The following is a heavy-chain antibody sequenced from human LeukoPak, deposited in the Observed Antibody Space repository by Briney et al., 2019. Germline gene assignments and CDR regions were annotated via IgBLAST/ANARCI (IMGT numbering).Heavy chain of an antibody. V-gene: IGHV1-69*05. Sequence: ASVKVSCKASGGTFSSYAISWVRQAPGQGLEWMGRIIPIFGTANYAQKFQGRDTITTDESTSTAYMELSSLRSEDTAVYYCARVMYYDSSGLDYAFDIWGQGTMVTVSS. CDR2: IIPIFGTA. CDR1: GGTFSSYA. J-gene: IGHJ3*02. CDR3: ARVMYYDSSGLDYAFDI. D-gene: IGHD3-22*01.